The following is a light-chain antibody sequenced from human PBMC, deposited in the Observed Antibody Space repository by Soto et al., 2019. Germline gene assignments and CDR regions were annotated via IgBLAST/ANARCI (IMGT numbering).Light chain of an antibody. J-gene: IGKJ1*01. V-gene: IGKV3-20*01. CDR1: QSVRSSY. CDR3: QVYGSSSKT. CDR2: GAS. Sequence: EILLTQSPGTLSLSPGERATLSCRASQSVRSSYLAWYQQKPGQAPRLLIYGASSRATGIPDRFSGSGSGTDFTLTINRLEPEDFAVYFCQVYGSSSKTFGQGTKVDIK.